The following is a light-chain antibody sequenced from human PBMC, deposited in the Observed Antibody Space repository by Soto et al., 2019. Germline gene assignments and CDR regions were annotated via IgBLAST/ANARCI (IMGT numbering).Light chain of an antibody. CDR1: QRLSASS. Sequence: EIVLTQSPGTLSLSPGQRATLSCRASQRLSASSLAWYQQKPGQAPRLLIYGGSSRATGIPDRFSGGGSGTDFSLTISRLETEDFSVYYCHQYGSSPLTFGGGTKVDIK. J-gene: IGKJ4*01. V-gene: IGKV3-20*01. CDR2: GGS. CDR3: HQYGSSPLT.